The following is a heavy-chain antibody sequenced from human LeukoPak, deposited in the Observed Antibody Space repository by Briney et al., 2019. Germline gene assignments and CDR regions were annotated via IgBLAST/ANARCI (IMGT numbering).Heavy chain of an antibody. Sequence: PGGSLRLSCAASGFTFSSYSMNWVRQAPGKGLEWVSYISSSGSAMYYADSVKGRFTVSRDNAKRSLYLQMNSLRAEDTAVYYCARDQGPRVAVDFDYWGQGTLVTVSS. V-gene: IGHV3-48*01. D-gene: IGHD6-19*01. CDR2: ISSSGSAM. CDR3: ARDQGPRVAVDFDY. J-gene: IGHJ4*02. CDR1: GFTFSSYS.